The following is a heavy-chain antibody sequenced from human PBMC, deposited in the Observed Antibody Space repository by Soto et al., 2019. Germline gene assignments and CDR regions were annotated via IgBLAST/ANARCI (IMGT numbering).Heavy chain of an antibody. CDR2: IIPIFGTA. D-gene: IGHD3-10*01. J-gene: IGHJ6*02. CDR1: GGTFSSYA. CDR3: AGGGGGGPYYYYGMDV. V-gene: IGHV1-69*01. Sequence: QVQLVQSGAEVKKPGSSVKVSCKASGGTFSSYAISWVRQAPGQGLEWMGGIIPIFGTANYAQKFQGRVTITADESTSTAYMGLGSLRFEDTAVYYGAGGGGGGPYYYYGMDVWGQGTTVTVSS.